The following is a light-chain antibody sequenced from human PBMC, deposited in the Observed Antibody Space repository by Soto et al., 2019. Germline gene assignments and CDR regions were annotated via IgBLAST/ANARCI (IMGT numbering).Light chain of an antibody. CDR2: DAS. V-gene: IGKV3-11*01. CDR3: QPRSNWPRALT. Sequence: EIVLTQSPATLSLSPGERATLSCRASQSVSSYLAWYQQKPGQAPRLLIYDASNRATGIPARFSGSGSGTDFTHTNNSLDPEPFALYYCQPRSNWPRALTFGGG. CDR1: QSVSSY. J-gene: IGKJ4*01.